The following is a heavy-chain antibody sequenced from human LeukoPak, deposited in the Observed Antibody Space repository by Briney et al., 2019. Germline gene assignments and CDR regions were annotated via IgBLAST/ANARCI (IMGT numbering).Heavy chain of an antibody. CDR2: ISAYNGNT. Sequence: ASVKVSCKASGYTFTSYGISWVRQAPGQGLEWMGWISAYNGNTNYAQKLQGRVTMTTDTSTSTAYMELRSLRSDDTAVYYCARDITRVVAPRLGFDPWGQGTLVTVSS. CDR3: ARDITRVVAPRLGFDP. J-gene: IGHJ5*02. CDR1: GYTFTSYG. D-gene: IGHD2-15*01. V-gene: IGHV1-18*01.